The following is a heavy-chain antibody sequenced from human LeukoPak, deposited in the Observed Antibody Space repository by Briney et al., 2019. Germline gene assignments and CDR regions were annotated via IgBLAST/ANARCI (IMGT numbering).Heavy chain of an antibody. CDR1: GGSISSYY. D-gene: IGHD2-2*01. Sequence: SETLSLTCTVSGGSISSYYWSWIRQPPGKGLEWIGYIYYSGSTNYNPSLKSRVAISVDTSKNQFSLKLSSVTAADTAVYYCARSAYTDIVVVPAARTFDYWGQGTLVTASS. CDR2: IYYSGST. J-gene: IGHJ4*02. V-gene: IGHV4-59*01. CDR3: ARSAYTDIVVVPAARTFDY.